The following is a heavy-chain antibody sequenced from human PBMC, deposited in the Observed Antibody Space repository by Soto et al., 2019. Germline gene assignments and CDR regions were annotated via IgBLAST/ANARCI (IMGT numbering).Heavy chain of an antibody. CDR3: ARDYCSSTSCYDYYYYGMDV. D-gene: IGHD2-2*01. V-gene: IGHV1-69*13. CDR1: GGTFSSYA. Sequence: ASVKVSCKASGGTFSSYAISWVRQAPGQGLEWMGGIIPIFGTANYAQKFQGRVTITADESTSTAYMELSSLRSEDTAVYYCARDYCSSTSCYDYYYYGMDVWGQGTTVTV. CDR2: IIPIFGTA. J-gene: IGHJ6*02.